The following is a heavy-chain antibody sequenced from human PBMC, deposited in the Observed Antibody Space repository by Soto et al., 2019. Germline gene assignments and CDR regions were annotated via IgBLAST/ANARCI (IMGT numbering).Heavy chain of an antibody. Sequence: GASVKVSCKASGGTFSSYAISWVRQAPGQGLEWMGGIIPIFGTANYAQKFQGRVTITADESTSTAYMELSSLRSEDTAVYYCASKVMDPELIGAYYFDDWGQGTLVTVAS. D-gene: IGHD3-16*01. CDR1: GGTFSSYA. CDR2: IIPIFGTA. V-gene: IGHV1-69*13. J-gene: IGHJ4*02. CDR3: ASKVMDPELIGAYYFDD.